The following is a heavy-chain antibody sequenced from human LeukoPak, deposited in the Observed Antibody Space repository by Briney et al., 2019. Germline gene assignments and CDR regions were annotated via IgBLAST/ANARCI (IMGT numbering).Heavy chain of an antibody. D-gene: IGHD4-17*01. CDR3: ARSDYGDYAFDY. CDR2: IYYSGST. V-gene: IGHV4-59*11. Sequence: SETLSFTCTVSGGSISSHYWSWIRQPPGKGLEWIGYIYYSGSTNYNPSLKSRVTISVDTSNNQSSLKLSSVTAADTAVYYCARSDYGDYAFDYWSQGTLVTVYS. J-gene: IGHJ4*02. CDR1: GGSISSHY.